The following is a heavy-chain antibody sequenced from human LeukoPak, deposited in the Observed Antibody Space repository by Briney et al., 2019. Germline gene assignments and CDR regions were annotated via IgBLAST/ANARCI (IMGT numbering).Heavy chain of an antibody. CDR3: AKPLSGTAAARLLFDY. CDR2: ISYDGSNK. D-gene: IGHD6-6*01. V-gene: IGHV3-30*18. Sequence: GGSLRLSCAASGFTFSRYSMKWVCQAPGKGLEWVAVISYDGSNKYYADSVKGRFTISRDNSKNTLYLQMNSLRAEDTAVYYCAKPLSGTAAARLLFDYWGQGTLVTVSS. J-gene: IGHJ4*02. CDR1: GFTFSRYS.